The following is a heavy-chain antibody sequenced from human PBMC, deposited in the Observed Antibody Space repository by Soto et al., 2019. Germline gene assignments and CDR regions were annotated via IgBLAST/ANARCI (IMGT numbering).Heavy chain of an antibody. D-gene: IGHD3-9*01. CDR1: GFTFSSYS. V-gene: IGHV3-21*01. J-gene: IGHJ3*02. Sequence: PVGSLRLSCAASGFTFSSYSMNWVRQAPGKGLEWVSSISSSSSYIYYADSVKGRFTISRDNAKNSLYLQMNSLRAEDTAVYYCARDAELNYDILTGYYGPYDAFDIWGQGTMVTVSS. CDR3: ARDAELNYDILTGYYGPYDAFDI. CDR2: ISSSSSYI.